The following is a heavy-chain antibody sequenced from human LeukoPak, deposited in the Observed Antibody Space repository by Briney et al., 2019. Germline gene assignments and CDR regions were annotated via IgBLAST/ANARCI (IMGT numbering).Heavy chain of an antibody. D-gene: IGHD2-8*02. CDR2: VSGSGRIT. Sequence: GGSLRLSCAGSGFTFKNFGMRWIRQAPGKGLEWVSEVSGSGRITDYADSVKGRFAISRDNSKNALYLQMNNLGVEDTAIYYCAKRRPTGNYFDYWGQGTLVTVSA. V-gene: IGHV3-23*01. J-gene: IGHJ4*02. CDR3: AKRRPTGNYFDY. CDR1: GFTFKNFG.